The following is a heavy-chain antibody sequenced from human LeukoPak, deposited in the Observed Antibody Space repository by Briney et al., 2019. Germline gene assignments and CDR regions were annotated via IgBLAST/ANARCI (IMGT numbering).Heavy chain of an antibody. V-gene: IGHV4-59*01. D-gene: IGHD4-17*01. J-gene: IGHJ4*02. Sequence: SGTLCLTCAVSGGSISSYYWSWIRQPPGKGLEWIGYIYYSVSTNYNPSLKSRVTISVDTSKNQFSLKLRSVTAADTAVYYCARARDDYGDSWGFDYWGQGTLVTVSS. CDR2: IYYSVST. CDR3: ARARDDYGDSWGFDY. CDR1: GGSISSYY.